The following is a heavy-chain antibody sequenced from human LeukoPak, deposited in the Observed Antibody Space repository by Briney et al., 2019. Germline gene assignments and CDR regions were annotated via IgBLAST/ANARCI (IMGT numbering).Heavy chain of an antibody. V-gene: IGHV3-23*01. J-gene: IGHJ4*02. D-gene: IGHD3-9*01. CDR1: GFIFSNYA. Sequence: GGSLRLSCAASGFIFSNYAMSWVHQAPGKGLEWVSAIGGRDSGTYYADSVRGRFTVSRDDPKNTLYLQMNTLRAEDTAVYYCAKWGDYDILTGYYDSDYWGQGTLVTVSS. CDR3: AKWGDYDILTGYYDSDY. CDR2: IGGRDSGT.